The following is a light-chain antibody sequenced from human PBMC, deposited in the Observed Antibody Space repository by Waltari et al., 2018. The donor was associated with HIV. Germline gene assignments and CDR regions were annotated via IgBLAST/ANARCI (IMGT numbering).Light chain of an antibody. CDR2: SDN. J-gene: IGLJ1*01. Sequence: QSVLTQPPSASGTPGQRVPISCSGTTSNVGRNFVSWYQQLPGTSPKVLSFSDNRRPSGFPDRFSGSKSGASASLAISGPRSEGEGDYYCATWDGSLGGAYVFGAGTKVSVL. CDR3: ATWDGSLGGAYV. V-gene: IGLV1-47*02. CDR1: TSNVGRNF.